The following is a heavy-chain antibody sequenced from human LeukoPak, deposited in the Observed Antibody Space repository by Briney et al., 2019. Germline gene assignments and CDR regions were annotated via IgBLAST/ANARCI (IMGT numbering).Heavy chain of an antibody. J-gene: IGHJ4*02. CDR1: GFTLSSYW. CDR2: IKQDGSEK. D-gene: IGHD5-12*01. V-gene: IGHV3-7*03. Sequence: PGGSLRLSCTASGFTLSSYWMSWVRQAPGKGLEWVANIKQDGSEKYYVDSVKGRFTISRDNAKNSMYLQMDSLRAEDTALYYCARDSGWLRYHDWGQGALVTVSS. CDR3: ARDSGWLRYHD.